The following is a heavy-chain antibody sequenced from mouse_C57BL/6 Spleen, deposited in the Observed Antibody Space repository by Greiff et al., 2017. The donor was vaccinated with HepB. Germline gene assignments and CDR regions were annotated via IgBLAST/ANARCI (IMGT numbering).Heavy chain of an antibody. J-gene: IGHJ4*01. Sequence: QVQLQQSGPELVKPGASVKISCKASGYAFSSSWMNWVKQRPGKGLEWIGRIYPGDGDTNYNGKFKGKATLTADKSSSTAYMQLSSLTSEDSAVYFCAILTGTVDYWGQGTSVTVSS. CDR3: AILTGTVDY. CDR1: GYAFSSSW. CDR2: IYPGDGDT. V-gene: IGHV1-82*01. D-gene: IGHD4-1*01.